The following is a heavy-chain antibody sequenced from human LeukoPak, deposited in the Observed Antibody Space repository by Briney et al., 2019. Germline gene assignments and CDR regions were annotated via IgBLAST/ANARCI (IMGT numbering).Heavy chain of an antibody. J-gene: IGHJ6*03. V-gene: IGHV4-38-2*02. CDR3: ARDQPYMDV. Sequence: SETLSLTCTVSGYSISSGYYWGWIRQPPGKGLEWTGSIYHSGSTYYNPSLKSRVTISVDTSKNQFSLKLSSVTAADTAVYYCARDQPYMDVWGKGTTVTVSS. CDR1: GYSISSGYY. CDR2: IYHSGST.